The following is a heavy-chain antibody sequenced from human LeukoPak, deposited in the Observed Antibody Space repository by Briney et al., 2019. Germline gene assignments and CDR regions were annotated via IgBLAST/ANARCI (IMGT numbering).Heavy chain of an antibody. Sequence: SVKVSCKASGGTFSSYAISWARQAPGQGLEWMGGIIPIFGTANYAQKFQGRVTITTDESTSTAYMELSSLRSEDTAVYYCARDRYCSSTSCYTEPYYYMDVWGKGTTVTVSS. CDR2: IIPIFGTA. CDR1: GGTFSSYA. V-gene: IGHV1-69*05. CDR3: ARDRYCSSTSCYTEPYYYMDV. D-gene: IGHD2-2*02. J-gene: IGHJ6*03.